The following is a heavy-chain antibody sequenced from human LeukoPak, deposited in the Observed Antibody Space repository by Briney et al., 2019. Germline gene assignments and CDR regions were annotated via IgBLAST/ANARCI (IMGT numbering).Heavy chain of an antibody. V-gene: IGHV3-7*01. Sequence: GGSLRLSCAASGFTFSSYWMSWVRQAPGKGLEWVANIKQDGSNKYYADSVKGRFTISRDNAKNSLYLQMNSLRAEDTAVYYCASSDAFYYFDYWGQGTLVTVSS. CDR1: GFTFSSYW. J-gene: IGHJ4*02. CDR3: ASSDAFYYFDY. CDR2: IKQDGSNK. D-gene: IGHD3/OR15-3a*01.